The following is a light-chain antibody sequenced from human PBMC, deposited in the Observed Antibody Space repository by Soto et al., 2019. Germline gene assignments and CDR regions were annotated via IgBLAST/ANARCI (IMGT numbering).Light chain of an antibody. J-gene: IGKJ1*01. CDR3: QQYNNWPPWT. CDR2: GAS. CDR1: QSVSSN. Sequence: EMVMTQSPATLCVSPGERATLSCRASQSVSSNLAWYQQKAGQAPRLLIYGASTTATGIPARFSGSGSGTEFTLTISSLQSEDFAVYFCQQYNNWPPWTFGQGTKVDIK. V-gene: IGKV3-15*01.